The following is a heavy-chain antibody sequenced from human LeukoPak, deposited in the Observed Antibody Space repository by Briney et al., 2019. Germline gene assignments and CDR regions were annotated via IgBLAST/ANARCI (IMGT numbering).Heavy chain of an antibody. D-gene: IGHD5-18*01. Sequence: HTGGSLRLSCAASGFTFSSYGMHWVRQAPGKGLEWVAVIWYDGSNKYYADSVKGRFTISRDNSKNTLYLQMNSLRAEDTAVYYCARDPHTAMAQSLDYWGQGTLVTVSS. J-gene: IGHJ4*02. CDR3: ARDPHTAMAQSLDY. CDR2: IWYDGSNK. CDR1: GFTFSSYG. V-gene: IGHV3-33*01.